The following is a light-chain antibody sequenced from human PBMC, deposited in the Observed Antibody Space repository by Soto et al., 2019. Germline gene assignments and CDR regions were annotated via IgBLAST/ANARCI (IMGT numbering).Light chain of an antibody. CDR2: DVS. J-gene: IGLJ3*02. CDR3: SSYTSSRTRV. CDR1: SSDVGAYNY. V-gene: IGLV2-14*03. Sequence: QSAVTQPASVSGSPGQSITISCTGTSSDVGAYNYVAWYQHHPGKAPKLMIYDVSNRPSGVSNRFSASKSGNTASLTISGLQAEDEADYYCSSYTSSRTRVFGGGTKLTVL.